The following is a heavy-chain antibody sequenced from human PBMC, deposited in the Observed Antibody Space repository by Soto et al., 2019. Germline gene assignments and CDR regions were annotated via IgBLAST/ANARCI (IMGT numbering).Heavy chain of an antibody. CDR1: GGSISSYY. CDR2: IYYSGST. D-gene: IGHD6-19*01. CDR3: ARDLGYSSGWYFYFDY. Sequence: ETLSLTCTVSGGSISSYYWSWIRQPPGKGLEWIGYIYYSGSTNYNPSLKSRVTISVDTSKNQFSLKLSSVTAADTAVYYCARDLGYSSGWYFYFDYWGQGTLVTVSS. V-gene: IGHV4-59*01. J-gene: IGHJ4*02.